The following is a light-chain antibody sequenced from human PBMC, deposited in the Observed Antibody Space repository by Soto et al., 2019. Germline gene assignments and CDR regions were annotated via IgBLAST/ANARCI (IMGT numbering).Light chain of an antibody. CDR1: QSVSSY. J-gene: IGKJ5*01. CDR3: QQHSNWPSFT. V-gene: IGKV3-11*01. Sequence: EIVLTQSPATLSLSPGERATLSCRASQSVSSYLAWYQQKPGQAPRLLIYDASNRATDIPARFSGSGSGTDFTLTISSLQPEDFAVYYCQQHSNWPSFTFGQGTRLEIK. CDR2: DAS.